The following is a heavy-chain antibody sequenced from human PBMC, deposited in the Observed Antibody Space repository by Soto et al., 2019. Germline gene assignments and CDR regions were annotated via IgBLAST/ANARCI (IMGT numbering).Heavy chain of an antibody. V-gene: IGHV1-18*01. CDR3: AKNGHPPYYYYGMDV. J-gene: IGHJ6*02. D-gene: IGHD2-8*01. CDR2: ISGYNGDT. Sequence: QGLLVQSGAEVKQPGASVKVSCKACGYSFTTYGISWVRQAPGQGLEWMGWISGYNGDTNNAQKFQDRVTMTIDRPTTTAYLELRSLTSDDTAVYYCAKNGHPPYYYYGMDVWGQGTTVTVSS. CDR1: GYSFTTYG.